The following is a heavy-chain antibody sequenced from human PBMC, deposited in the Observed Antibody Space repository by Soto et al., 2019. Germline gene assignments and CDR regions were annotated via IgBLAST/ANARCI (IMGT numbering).Heavy chain of an antibody. CDR3: ARSRGVHDY. CDR2: IYYSGST. CDR1: GGSISSYY. D-gene: IGHD3-10*01. J-gene: IGHJ4*02. Sequence: QVQLQESGPGLVKPSETLSLTCTVSGGSISSYYWSWIRQPPGKGLEWIGYIYYSGSTNYNPSLKSRVTISVDTSKNQFSLKLSSVTAADTAVYYCARSRGVHDYWGQGTLVTVSS. V-gene: IGHV4-59*01.